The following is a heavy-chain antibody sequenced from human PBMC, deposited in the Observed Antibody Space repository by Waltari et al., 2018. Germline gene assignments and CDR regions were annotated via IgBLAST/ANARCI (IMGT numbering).Heavy chain of an antibody. CDR2: IHKRCATR. V-gene: IGHV3-48*04. D-gene: IGHD1-1*01. CDR3: GREYWNGDN. J-gene: IGHJ4*02. Sequence: EVHLVESGGGLVQPVESLRLSCDTSGFTFSSYCMNWVRQAPGKGMEWSTYIHKRCATRLYAEAVKGRGTVARDNAKNSMYLQMNSRRAEDTGVYDSGREYWNGDNWGQGTLGTVSP. CDR1: GFTFSSYC.